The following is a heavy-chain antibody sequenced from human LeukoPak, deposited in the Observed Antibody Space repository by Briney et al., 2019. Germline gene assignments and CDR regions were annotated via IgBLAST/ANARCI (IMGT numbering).Heavy chain of an antibody. V-gene: IGHV1-2*02. CDR3: AREGDTAMDP. CDR2: INPNSGGT. D-gene: IGHD5-18*01. Sequence: ASVKVSCKASGYTFTGYYMHWVRQAPGQGLEWMGWINPNSGGTNYAQKFQGRVTMTRDTSTSTVYMELSSLRSEDTAVYYCAREGDTAMDPWGQGTLVTVSS. CDR1: GYTFTGYY. J-gene: IGHJ5*02.